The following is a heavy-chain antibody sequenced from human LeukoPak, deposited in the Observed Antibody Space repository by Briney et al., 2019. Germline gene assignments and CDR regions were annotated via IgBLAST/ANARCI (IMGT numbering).Heavy chain of an antibody. V-gene: IGHV4-34*01. CDR2: IDHSGAT. Sequence: SETMSLTCAVYGGSFSGYYWSWIRQPPGKGLEWIGEIDHSGATNYNPSLRSRVTISLDTSKNQFSLTLSSITAADTAVYYCAKAPYLSSGSWGQGTMVTVSS. D-gene: IGHD3-22*01. CDR1: GGSFSGYY. CDR3: AKAPYLSSGS. J-gene: IGHJ3*01.